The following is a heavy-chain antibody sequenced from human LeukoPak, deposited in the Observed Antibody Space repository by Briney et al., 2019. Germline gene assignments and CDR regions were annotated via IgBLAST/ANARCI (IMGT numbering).Heavy chain of an antibody. D-gene: IGHD2/OR15-2a*01. J-gene: IGHJ5*02. CDR1: GGSISSYY. CDR2: IYYSGST. V-gene: IGHV4-59*01. Sequence: SETLSLTCTVSGGSISSYYWSWIRQPPGKGLEWIGYIYYSGSTNYNPSLKSRVTISVDTSKNQFSLRLSSVTAADTAVYYCARDMTLYDSMEGWFDPWGQGTLVTVSS. CDR3: ARDMTLYDSMEGWFDP.